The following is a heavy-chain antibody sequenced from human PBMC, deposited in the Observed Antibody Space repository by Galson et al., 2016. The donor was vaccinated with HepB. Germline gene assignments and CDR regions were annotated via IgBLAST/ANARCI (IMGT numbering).Heavy chain of an antibody. Sequence: SLRLSCAGSGFTFSGYWMHWVRQAPGKGPVWVALVGNDGSVTGYTDSVRGRFTISRDNAMNTLYLQMNSLRAEDTAVYFCARDVGLSGVGAFKIWGQGTMVTVSS. J-gene: IGHJ3*02. CDR3: ARDVGLSGVGAFKI. CDR2: VGNDGSVT. V-gene: IGHV3-74*01. D-gene: IGHD1-26*01. CDR1: GFTFSGYW.